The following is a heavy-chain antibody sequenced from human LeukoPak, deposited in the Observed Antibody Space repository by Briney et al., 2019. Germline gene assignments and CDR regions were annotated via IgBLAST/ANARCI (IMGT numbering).Heavy chain of an antibody. CDR1: GFTFTSYW. Sequence: GGSLRLSCAASGFTFTSYWMTWVRQAPGKGLEWLTDINEDGSVKHYVDSVRGRFTISRDNAKSSLYLQMNSLRAEDTAVYYCARQQWLDGAYYFDYWGQGTLVTVSS. D-gene: IGHD6-19*01. CDR3: ARQQWLDGAYYFDY. V-gene: IGHV3-7*01. J-gene: IGHJ4*02. CDR2: INEDGSVK.